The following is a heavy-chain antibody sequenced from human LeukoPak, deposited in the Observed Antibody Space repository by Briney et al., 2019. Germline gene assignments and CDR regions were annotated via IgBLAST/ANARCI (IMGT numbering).Heavy chain of an antibody. D-gene: IGHD6-19*01. V-gene: IGHV4-61*01. CDR3: AREKGVAGPLDY. Sequence: SETLSLTCAVSGGSISSSYCWSWIRQPPGKGLEWIGYIYYSGSTNYNPSLKSRVTISVDTSKNQFSLKLSSVTAADTAVYYCAREKGVAGPLDYWGQGTLVTVSS. CDR1: GGSISSSYC. CDR2: IYYSGST. J-gene: IGHJ4*02.